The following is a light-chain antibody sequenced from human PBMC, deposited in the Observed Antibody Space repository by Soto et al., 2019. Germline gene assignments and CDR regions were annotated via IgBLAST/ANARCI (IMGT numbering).Light chain of an antibody. CDR2: DAS. V-gene: IGKV1-5*01. CDR3: QQHNSYPWT. CDR1: QTITSW. Sequence: TQSPSTLSASVGDRVTISCRASQTITSWLAWYQQKPGKAPKLLIYDASSLESGVPSRFSGSGSGTEFTLTISSMQPDDFATYYCQQHNSYPWTFGQGTKVDIK. J-gene: IGKJ1*01.